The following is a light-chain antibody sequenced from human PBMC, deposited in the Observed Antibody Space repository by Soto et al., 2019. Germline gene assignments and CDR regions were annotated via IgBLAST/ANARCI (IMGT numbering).Light chain of an antibody. V-gene: IGKV3-15*01. Sequence: EIVMTQSPATLSVSPGERATLSCRASQSVGSNLAWYHNKPGQATRLIIYCASTSATGIPARFSGSGSGTEVTLTISSLQSEDFAIYFCPQYTNWPPDRTFGQGTKVEIK. J-gene: IGKJ1*01. CDR3: PQYTNWPPDRT. CDR1: QSVGSN. CDR2: CAS.